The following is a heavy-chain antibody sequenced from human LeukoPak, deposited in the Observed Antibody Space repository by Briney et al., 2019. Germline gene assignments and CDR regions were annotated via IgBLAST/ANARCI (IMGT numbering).Heavy chain of an antibody. D-gene: IGHD3-16*02. CDR3: ARGPSSFGGVIVAPYYYGMDV. CDR2: ICYSGST. V-gene: IGHV4-31*03. CDR1: GGSISSGGYY. J-gene: IGHJ6*02. Sequence: PSETLSLTCTVSGGSISSGGYYWSWIRQHPGKGLEWMGYICYSGSTYYNPSLKSRVTISVDTSKNQFSLKLSSVAAADTAVYYCARGPSSFGGVIVAPYYYGMDVWGQGTTVTVSS.